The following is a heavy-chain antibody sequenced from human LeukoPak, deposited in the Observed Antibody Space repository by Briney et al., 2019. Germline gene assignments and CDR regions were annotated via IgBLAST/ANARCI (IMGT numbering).Heavy chain of an antibody. Sequence: ASVKVSCKASGYTFTSYAMHWVRQAPGQRLEWMGWINAGNGNTKYSQKFQGRVTITRDTSARTAYMELSSLRSEDTAVYYCARAPITMVRGAYEGRSYGMDVWGKGTTVTVSS. CDR2: INAGNGNT. V-gene: IGHV1-3*01. J-gene: IGHJ6*04. CDR3: ARAPITMVRGAYEGRSYGMDV. D-gene: IGHD3-10*01. CDR1: GYTFTSYA.